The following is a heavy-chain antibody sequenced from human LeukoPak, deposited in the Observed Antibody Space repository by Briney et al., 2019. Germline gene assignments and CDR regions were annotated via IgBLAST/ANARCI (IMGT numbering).Heavy chain of an antibody. CDR1: GFTFDDYA. V-gene: IGHV3-9*01. CDR2: ISWNSGSI. CDR3: ARDSRRVGATGGSDY. J-gene: IGHJ4*02. D-gene: IGHD1-26*01. Sequence: PGGSLRLSCAASGFTFDDYAMHWVRQAPGKGLEWVSGISWNSGSIGYADSVKGRFTISRDNAKNSLYLQMNSLRAEDTALYYCARDSRRVGATGGSDYWGQGTLVTVSS.